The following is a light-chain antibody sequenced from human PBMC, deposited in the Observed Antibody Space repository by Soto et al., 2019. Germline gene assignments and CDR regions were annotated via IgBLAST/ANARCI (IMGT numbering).Light chain of an antibody. CDR2: GAS. J-gene: IGKJ1*01. CDR1: QSVSSN. Sequence: EIVMTQSPATLSVSPGERATLSCRASQSVSSNLAWYQQKPGQAPRLLIYGASTRATGIPARFSGSGSGTEFTLTISSLQSEDFAVYYGQQYNNGRTFGQGTKVEIK. CDR3: QQYNNGRT. V-gene: IGKV3-15*01.